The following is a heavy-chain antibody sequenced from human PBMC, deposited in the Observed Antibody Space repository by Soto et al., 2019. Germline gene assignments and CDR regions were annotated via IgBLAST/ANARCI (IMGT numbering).Heavy chain of an antibody. J-gene: IGHJ4*02. CDR3: AKYCSRDVCFDY. Sequence: GGSLGLSCASSGFTFSSCSMNWVRQAPGKGLEWVSFISGSGDTKYYADSVRGRFTISRDNAKNSLYLQMSSLRDEDTAVYYCAKYCSRDVCFDYWGQGTLVTVSS. D-gene: IGHD2-15*01. V-gene: IGHV3-48*02. CDR2: ISGSGDTK. CDR1: GFTFSSCS.